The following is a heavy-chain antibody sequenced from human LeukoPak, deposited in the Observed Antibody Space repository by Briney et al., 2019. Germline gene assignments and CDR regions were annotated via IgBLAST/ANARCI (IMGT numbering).Heavy chain of an antibody. D-gene: IGHD3-10*01. CDR3: ARDRAELNYYGSGSYSAFDAFDK. Sequence: ASVKVSCKASGYTFSGYYLHWVRQAPGQGLERMGWINPHSGGINYAQKFQGRVTMTGDTSISTAYMELNRLTSDDTAVYYCARDRAELNYYGSGSYSAFDAFDKWGQGTMVTVSS. V-gene: IGHV1-2*02. CDR2: INPHSGGI. J-gene: IGHJ3*02. CDR1: GYTFSGYY.